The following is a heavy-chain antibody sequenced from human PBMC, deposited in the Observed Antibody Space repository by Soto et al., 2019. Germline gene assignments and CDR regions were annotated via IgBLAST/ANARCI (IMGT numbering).Heavy chain of an antibody. J-gene: IGHJ4*02. CDR2: IYPGDSDT. CDR3: VTLDRTNSWSGFDY. Sequence: GESLKISCKGSGYTFTSYWIGWVRQMPGKGLVWMGIIYPGDSDTKYSPSFQGQVTISADRSISTAYLQWSSLEASDTAMYYCVTLDRTNSWSGFDYWGQGTLVTVSS. V-gene: IGHV5-51*01. CDR1: GYTFTSYW. D-gene: IGHD6-13*01.